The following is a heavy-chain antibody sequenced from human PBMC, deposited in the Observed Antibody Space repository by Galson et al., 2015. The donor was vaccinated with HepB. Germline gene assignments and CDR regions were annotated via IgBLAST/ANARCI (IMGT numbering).Heavy chain of an antibody. CDR1: GYTFTSYA. CDR2: INAGNGNT. CDR3: AKGGTMVRGVIRVLFDAFDI. Sequence: SVKVSCKASGYTFTSYAMHWVRQAPGQRLEWMGWINAGNGNTKYSQKFQGRVTITRDTSASTAYMELSSLRSEDTAVYYCAKGGTMVRGVIRVLFDAFDIWGQGTMVTVSS. D-gene: IGHD3-10*01. V-gene: IGHV1-3*01. J-gene: IGHJ3*02.